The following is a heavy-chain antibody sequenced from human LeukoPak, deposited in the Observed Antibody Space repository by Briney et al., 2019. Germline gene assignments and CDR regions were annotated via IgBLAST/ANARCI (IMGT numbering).Heavy chain of an antibody. D-gene: IGHD6-19*01. Sequence: GASVKVSCKASGGTFSSYAISWVRQAPGQGLEWMGGIIPIFGTANYAQKFQGRVTITADESTSTAYMELSSLRSEDTAVYYCARDPWLGPGEYALDIWGQGTMVTVSS. CDR2: IIPIFGTA. J-gene: IGHJ3*02. V-gene: IGHV1-69*13. CDR3: ARDPWLGPGEYALDI. CDR1: GGTFSSYA.